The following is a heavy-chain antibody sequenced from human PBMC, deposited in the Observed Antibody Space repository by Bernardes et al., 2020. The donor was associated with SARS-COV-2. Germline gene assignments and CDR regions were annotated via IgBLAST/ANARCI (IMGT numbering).Heavy chain of an antibody. CDR3: ARDRLGITIFGGVYYYGMDV. J-gene: IGHJ6*02. D-gene: IGHD3-3*01. CDR2: ISSSGSTI. CDR1: VFTFSSYE. V-gene: IGHV3-48*03. Sequence: GSLRLPSAASVFTFSSYEMNWVRPAPGKGLEWVSYISSSGSTIYYADSVKGRFTISRDNAKNSLYLQMNSLRAEDTAVYYCARDRLGITIFGGVYYYGMDVWGQGTTVTVSS.